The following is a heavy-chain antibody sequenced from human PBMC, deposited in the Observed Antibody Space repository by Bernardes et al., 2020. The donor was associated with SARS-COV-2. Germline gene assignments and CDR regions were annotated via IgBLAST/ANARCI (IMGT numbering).Heavy chain of an antibody. D-gene: IGHD3-16*01. J-gene: IGHJ4*02. CDR3: AKLPSYLEGLGELPIDY. CDR2: ISWNSGSI. Sequence: GGSLRLSCAASGFTFGDYAMHWVRQAPGKGLEWVSCISWNSGSIGYADSVKGRFTISRDNAKNSLYLQMNSLRAEDTALYYCAKLPSYLEGLGELPIDYWGQGTLVTVSS. V-gene: IGHV3-9*01. CDR1: GFTFGDYA.